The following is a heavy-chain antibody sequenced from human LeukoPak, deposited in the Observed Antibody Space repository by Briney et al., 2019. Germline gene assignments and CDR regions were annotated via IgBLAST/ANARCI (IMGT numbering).Heavy chain of an antibody. V-gene: IGHV5-10-1*01. D-gene: IGHD2-15*01. Sequence: GESLRISCKGSGYSFTSYWISWGRQMPGKGLEWIGWIDPSDSYTNYSPSFQGHVTISADKSISTAYLQWSSLKASDTAMYYCATGTRDIVVVVAATFSDYGMDVWGKGTTVTVSS. CDR1: GYSFTSYW. CDR3: ATGTRDIVVVVAATFSDYGMDV. CDR2: IDPSDSYT. J-gene: IGHJ6*04.